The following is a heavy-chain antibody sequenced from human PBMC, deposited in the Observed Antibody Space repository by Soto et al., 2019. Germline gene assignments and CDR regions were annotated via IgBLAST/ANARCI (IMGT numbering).Heavy chain of an antibody. Sequence: SETLSLTCAVYGGSFSGYYWSWIRQPPGKGLEWIGEINHSGSTNYNPSLKSRVTISVDTSKNQFSLKLSSVTAADTAVYYCARETIAADYYYYYGMDVWGQGTTVTVSS. D-gene: IGHD6-13*01. CDR1: GGSFSGYY. CDR2: INHSGST. V-gene: IGHV4-34*01. J-gene: IGHJ6*02. CDR3: ARETIAADYYYYYGMDV.